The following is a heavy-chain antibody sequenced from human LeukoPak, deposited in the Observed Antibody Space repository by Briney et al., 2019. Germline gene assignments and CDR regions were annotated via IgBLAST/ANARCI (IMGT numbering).Heavy chain of an antibody. CDR1: GFTFSSYA. Sequence: GGSLRLSCAASGFTFSSYAMHWVRQAPGKGLEWVANIKQDGSEKYYVDSVKGRFTISRDNAKNSLYLQMNSVRAEDTAVYYCASFGGSTDWGQGTLVTVSS. D-gene: IGHD5/OR15-5a*01. CDR3: ASFGGSTD. CDR2: IKQDGSEK. J-gene: IGHJ4*02. V-gene: IGHV3-7*01.